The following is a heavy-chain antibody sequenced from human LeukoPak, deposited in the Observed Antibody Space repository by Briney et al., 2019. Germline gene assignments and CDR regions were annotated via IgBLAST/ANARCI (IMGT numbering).Heavy chain of an antibody. J-gene: IGHJ5*02. CDR2: ISGSGSFI. CDR3: ARDTVGYSSGWFDQ. V-gene: IGHV3-21*01. Sequence: GGSLRLSCAASGFTFSSYEMNWVRQAPGTGLEWVASISGSGSFIFYADSVKGRFTISRDNTKNSLYLQMNSLRGEDTAVYYCARDTVGYSSGWFDQWGQGTLVTVSS. CDR1: GFTFSSYE. D-gene: IGHD3-22*01.